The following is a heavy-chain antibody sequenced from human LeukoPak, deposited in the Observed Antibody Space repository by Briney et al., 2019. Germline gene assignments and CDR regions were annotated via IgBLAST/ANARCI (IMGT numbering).Heavy chain of an antibody. CDR1: GYTFTSYG. J-gene: IGHJ4*02. D-gene: IGHD3-22*01. Sequence: ASVRVSCKASGYTFTSYGISWVRQAPGQGLEWMGWICAYNGNTNYAQKLQGRVTMTTDTSTSTAYMELRSLRSDDTAVYYCARGPGLGYYYDSSGYKNSLFDYWGQGTLVTVSS. CDR3: ARGPGLGYYYDSSGYKNSLFDY. V-gene: IGHV1-18*01. CDR2: ICAYNGNT.